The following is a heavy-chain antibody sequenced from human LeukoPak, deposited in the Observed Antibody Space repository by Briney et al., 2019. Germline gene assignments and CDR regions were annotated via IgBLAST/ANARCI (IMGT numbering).Heavy chain of an antibody. CDR3: ARDGYYGSGSRPSLYYYYGMDV. Sequence: GGSLRLSCAASGFTFSLYDMSWVRQAPGKGLECVSAINRGVGSTYYADSVKGRFTISRDNSKNTLYLQMNSLRAEDTAVYYCARDGYYGSGSRPSLYYYYGMDVWGQGTTVTVSS. D-gene: IGHD3-10*01. CDR2: INRGVGST. CDR1: GFTFSLYD. V-gene: IGHV3-23*01. J-gene: IGHJ6*02.